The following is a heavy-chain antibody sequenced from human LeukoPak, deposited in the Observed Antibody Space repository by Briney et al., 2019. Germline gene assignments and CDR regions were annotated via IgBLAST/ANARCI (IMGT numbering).Heavy chain of an antibody. CDR2: ISPNSGGT. Sequence: ASVKVSCKASGYTFTGYYMHWVRQAPGQGLERMGRISPNSGGTDYAKKFQGRVTMTRDTSISTAYVELSSLTSDDTAVYYCAIQPWGSGNNWYFDLWGRGTLVTVSS. CDR3: AIQPWGSGNNWYFDL. D-gene: IGHD7-27*01. V-gene: IGHV1-2*06. J-gene: IGHJ2*01. CDR1: GYTFTGYY.